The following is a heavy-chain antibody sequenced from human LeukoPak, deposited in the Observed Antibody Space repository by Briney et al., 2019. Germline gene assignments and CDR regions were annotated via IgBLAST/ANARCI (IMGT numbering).Heavy chain of an antibody. V-gene: IGHV3-21*01. J-gene: IGHJ4*02. CDR1: GFTFSSFW. CDR3: ARDSPWEEERADY. Sequence: GGSLRLSCAASGFTFSSFWMSWVRQAPGKGLEWVSSISSSSSYIHYADSVKGRFTISRDNAKNSLYLQMNSLRAEDTAVYYCARDSPWEEERADYWGQGTLVTVSS. CDR2: ISSSSSYI. D-gene: IGHD1-26*01.